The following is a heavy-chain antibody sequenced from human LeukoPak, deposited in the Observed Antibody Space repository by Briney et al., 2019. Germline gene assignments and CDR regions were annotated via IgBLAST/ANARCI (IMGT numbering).Heavy chain of an antibody. J-gene: IGHJ6*03. CDR1: GGSISSSNW. Sequence: SGTLSLTCAVSGGSISSSNWWNWVRQPPGKGLEWIGEIHHSGRTNYNPPLKSRVTISVDKSNNQFSLKLSSVTAADTAVYYCARLRGFGADYYYYYMDVWGKGTTVTISS. V-gene: IGHV4-4*02. D-gene: IGHD3-10*01. CDR3: ARLRGFGADYYYYYMDV. CDR2: IHHSGRT.